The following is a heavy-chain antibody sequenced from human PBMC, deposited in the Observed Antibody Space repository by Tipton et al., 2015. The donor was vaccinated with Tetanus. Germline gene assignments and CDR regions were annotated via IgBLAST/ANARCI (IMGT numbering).Heavy chain of an antibody. Sequence: SLRLSCAASGFTFSSYSMNWVRQAPGKGLEWVAVIWYDGSNKYYADSVKGRFTISRDNSKNTLYLQMNSLRAEDTAVYYCARELMDYGDINWFDPWGQGTLVTVSS. CDR2: IWYDGSNK. V-gene: IGHV3-33*08. D-gene: IGHD4-17*01. CDR3: ARELMDYGDINWFDP. CDR1: GFTFSSYS. J-gene: IGHJ5*02.